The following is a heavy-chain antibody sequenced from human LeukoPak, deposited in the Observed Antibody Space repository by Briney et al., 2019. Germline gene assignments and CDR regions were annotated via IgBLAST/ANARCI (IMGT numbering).Heavy chain of an antibody. D-gene: IGHD3-10*01. CDR3: AKSNGSGLIDI. Sequence: PSETLSLTCTVSGGSISSGSYYWSWIRQPAGKGLEWIGRIYTSGSTNYNPSLKSRVTISLDTSRNQFSLKLNSVTAADTAVYYCAKSNGSGLIDIWGQETMVTVSS. J-gene: IGHJ3*02. CDR1: GGSISSGSYY. CDR2: IYTSGST. V-gene: IGHV4-61*02.